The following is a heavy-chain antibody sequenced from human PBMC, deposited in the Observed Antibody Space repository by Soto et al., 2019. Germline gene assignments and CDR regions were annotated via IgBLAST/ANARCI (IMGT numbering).Heavy chain of an antibody. Sequence: EVQLVESGGGLVKPGGSLRLSCAASGFTFSNAWMSWVRQAPGKGLEWVGRIKSKTDGGTTDYAAPVKGRFTISRDDSKNTLYLQMNSLNTEDTAVYYCTTDEAYNWNHALVWGQGTTVTVSS. D-gene: IGHD1-20*01. CDR2: IKSKTDGGTT. CDR3: TTDEAYNWNHALV. J-gene: IGHJ6*02. CDR1: GFTFSNAW. V-gene: IGHV3-15*01.